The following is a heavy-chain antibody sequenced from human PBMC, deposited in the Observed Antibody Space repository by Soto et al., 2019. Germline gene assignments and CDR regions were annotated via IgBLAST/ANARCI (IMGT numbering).Heavy chain of an antibody. V-gene: IGHV3-15*01. J-gene: IGHJ4*02. D-gene: IGHD3-22*01. CDR3: QYYYDSSGVPRFDY. Sequence: EVQLVESGGGLVKPGGSLRLSCAASGFTFSEAWMSWFRQAPGKGLEWVGRIKSETDGGTADYAAHVKGRFSISRDDSRITVYLEMDSLQPEDTAVYYCQYYYDSSGVPRFDYWGQGTLVTVSS. CDR2: IKSETDGGTA. CDR1: GFTFSEAW.